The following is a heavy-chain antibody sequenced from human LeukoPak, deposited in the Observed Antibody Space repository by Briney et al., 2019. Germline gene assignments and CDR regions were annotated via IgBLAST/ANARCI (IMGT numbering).Heavy chain of an antibody. J-gene: IGHJ5*02. CDR2: TQTSGST. D-gene: IGHD2-15*01. CDR3: ARDASRYCSGGSCNPGWFDP. CDR1: GGSIRSYH. V-gene: IGHV4-4*07. Sequence: PSETLSLTCTVSGGSIRSYHWSWIRQHAGKGLEWIARTQTSGSTNYNPSLKSRVTVSVDNSNTQSSLRLTSVTAADTAVYYCARDASRYCSGGSCNPGWFDPWGQGILVIVSS.